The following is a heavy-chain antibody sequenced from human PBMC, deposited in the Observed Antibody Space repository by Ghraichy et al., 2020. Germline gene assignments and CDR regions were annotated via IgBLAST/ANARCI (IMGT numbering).Heavy chain of an antibody. J-gene: IGHJ3*02. CDR2: IYSGGST. D-gene: IGHD3-3*01. V-gene: IGHV3-53*01. Sequence: GGSLRLSCAASGFTVSSNYMSWVRQAPGKGLEWVSVIYSGGSTYYADSVKGRFTISRDNSKNTLYLQMNSLRAEDTAVDYCARDGYYDFWSGYYTLGAFDIWGQGTMVTVSS. CDR1: GFTVSSNY. CDR3: ARDGYYDFWSGYYTLGAFDI.